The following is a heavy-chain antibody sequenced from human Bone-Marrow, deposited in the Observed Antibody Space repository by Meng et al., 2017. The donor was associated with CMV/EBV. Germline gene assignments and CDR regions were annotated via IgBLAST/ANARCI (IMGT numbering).Heavy chain of an antibody. V-gene: IGHV4-61*01. CDR2: IYYSGST. CDR3: ASRSPAALYYYYYYYGMDV. J-gene: IGHJ6*02. CDR1: GGSVSSGSYY. D-gene: IGHD2-2*01. Sequence: GSLRLSCTVSGGSVSSGSYYWSWIRQPPGKGLEWIGYIYYSGSTNYNPSLKSRVTISVDTSKNQFSLKLSSVTAADTAVYYCASRSPAALYYYYYYYGMDVWGQGTTVTVSS.